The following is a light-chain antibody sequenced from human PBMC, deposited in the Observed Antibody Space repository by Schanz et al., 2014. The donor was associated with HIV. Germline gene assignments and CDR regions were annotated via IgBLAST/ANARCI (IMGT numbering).Light chain of an antibody. Sequence: QSALTQPASVSGSPGQSITISCTGTSSDVWSYNLVSWYQQDPGKVPKLMIYEVNKRPSGVPDRFSGSKSGNTASLTVSGLQAEDEADYYCSSYAGSNNLVFGGGTKLTVL. V-gene: IGLV2-8*01. CDR2: EVN. J-gene: IGLJ3*02. CDR3: SSYAGSNNLV. CDR1: SSDVWSYNL.